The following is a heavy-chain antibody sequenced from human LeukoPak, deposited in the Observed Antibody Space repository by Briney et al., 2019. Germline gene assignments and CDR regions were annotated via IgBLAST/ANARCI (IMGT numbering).Heavy chain of an antibody. CDR2: IYSGGST. Sequence: GGSLRLPCAASGFSVSSNHMSWVRQAPGKGLEWVSVIYSGGSTYYADSVKGRFTISRDNSKNTLYLQVNSLRAEDTAVYYCASVDYYGSGNYYNDVDYWGQGTLVTVSS. V-gene: IGHV3-53*01. CDR3: ASVDYYGSGNYYNDVDY. D-gene: IGHD3-10*01. J-gene: IGHJ4*02. CDR1: GFSVSSNH.